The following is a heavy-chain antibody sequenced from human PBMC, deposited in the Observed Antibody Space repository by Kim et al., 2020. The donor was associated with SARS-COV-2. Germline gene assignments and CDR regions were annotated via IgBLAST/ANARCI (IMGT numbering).Heavy chain of an antibody. CDR2: VNPNSGNT. CDR1: GYTFTSYD. V-gene: IGHV1-8*01. D-gene: IGHD2-2*01. CDR3: ARGYCSSTSCYASYYYYMDV. J-gene: IGHJ6*03. Sequence: ASVKVSCKASGYTFTSYDINWVRQATGQGLEWMGWVNPNSGNTGYAQKFQGRVTMTRNTSISTAYMELSSLRSEDTAVYYCARGYCSSTSCYASYYYYMDVWGKGTTVTVSS.